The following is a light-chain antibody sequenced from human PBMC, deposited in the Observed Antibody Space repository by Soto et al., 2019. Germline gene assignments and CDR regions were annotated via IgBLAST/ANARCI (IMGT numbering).Light chain of an antibody. CDR3: CSYAGSYILAI. CDR1: SSDVGGYNY. Sequence: QSALTQPASVSGSPGQSITISCTGTSSDVGGYNYVSWYQQHPGKAPKLMIYEVSNRPSGVSNRFSGSKSGNTASLTISGLQADDEADYYCCSYAGSYILAIFGGGTKLTVL. V-gene: IGLV2-14*01. J-gene: IGLJ2*01. CDR2: EVS.